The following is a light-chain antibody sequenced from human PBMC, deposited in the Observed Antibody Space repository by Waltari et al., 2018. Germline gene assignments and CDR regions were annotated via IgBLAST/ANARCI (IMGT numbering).Light chain of an antibody. Sequence: VVLTQTPLSLPVTLGEPASISCTSSQSLVDRADGNTYLDWFLQKPGPSPQRLIFMVSHRASGVPDRFSGSGSGSDFTLQISRVEADDVGIYYCMQGTHWPLYTFGQGTKLEIK. CDR1: QSLVDRADGNTY. V-gene: IGKV2-40*01. J-gene: IGKJ2*01. CDR2: MVS. CDR3: MQGTHWPLYT.